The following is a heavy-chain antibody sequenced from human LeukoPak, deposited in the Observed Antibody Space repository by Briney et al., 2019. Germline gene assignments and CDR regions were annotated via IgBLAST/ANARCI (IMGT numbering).Heavy chain of an antibody. J-gene: IGHJ5*02. CDR3: ARVKLAAVWFDP. CDR2: INPSGGST. D-gene: IGHD6-25*01. CDR1: GYTFTSYY. Sequence: ASVKVSCKASGYTFTSYYMHWVRQAPGQGLEWMGIINPSGGSTSYAQKFQGRVTMTRDMSTSTVYMELSRLRSDDTAVYYCARVKLAAVWFDPWGQGTLVTVSS. V-gene: IGHV1-46*01.